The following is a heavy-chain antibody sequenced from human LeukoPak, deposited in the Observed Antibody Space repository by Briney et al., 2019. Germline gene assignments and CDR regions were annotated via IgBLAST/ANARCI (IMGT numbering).Heavy chain of an antibody. CDR1: GFTFSGSA. V-gene: IGHV3-73*01. D-gene: IGHD4-17*01. CDR2: IRSKANSYAT. J-gene: IGHJ5*02. CDR3: ALGHGDYDFWFDP. Sequence: PGGSLRLSCAASGFTFSGSAFHWVRQASGEGLEWVGRIRSKANSYATAYAVSVKGRFTISRDNSKSTAYLQVNSLKTEDTAVYYCALGHGDYDFWFDPWGQGTLVTVSS.